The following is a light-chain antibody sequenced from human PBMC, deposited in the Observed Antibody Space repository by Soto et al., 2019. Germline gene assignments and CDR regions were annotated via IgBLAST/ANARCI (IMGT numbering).Light chain of an antibody. CDR2: GAS. V-gene: IGKV1-17*01. CDR3: LQHKTFPWT. CDR1: QDIGNY. Sequence: DIQLTQSPSSLSASVGDRVTITCRASQDIGNYLGWYQQEPGKAPRRLIYGASNVQSGVPSRFSGSRSGTEFTLTISSLQSEDFVTYHCLQHKTFPWTFGQGTKVEIK. J-gene: IGKJ1*01.